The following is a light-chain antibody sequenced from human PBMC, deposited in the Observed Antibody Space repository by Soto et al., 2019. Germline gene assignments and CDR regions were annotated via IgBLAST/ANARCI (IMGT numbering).Light chain of an antibody. Sequence: EIVLTQSPGTLSLSPGERATLACRASQSVSSSYLAWYQQKPGQSPRLLIYGASSRATGIPDSFSGSGSGTDLTLTSSRSEPEDCVVYYCQQYGSSRYTFGQGTKLEIK. CDR2: GAS. V-gene: IGKV3-20*01. CDR1: QSVSSSY. CDR3: QQYGSSRYT. J-gene: IGKJ2*01.